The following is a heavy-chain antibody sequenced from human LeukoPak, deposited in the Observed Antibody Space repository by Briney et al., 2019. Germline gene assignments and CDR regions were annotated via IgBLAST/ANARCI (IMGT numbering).Heavy chain of an antibody. CDR3: ARLVDGIYTRLDS. D-gene: IGHD1-26*01. CDR1: RGSISPDH. CDR2: IFYTGRA. Sequence: SETLSLTCTVSRGSISPDHCAWIRQPPGKGLEWIGYIFYTGRARYNPSLESRITLPVDMSKNQVSLKLSSVTAADTAIYYCARLVDGIYTRLDSWGQGTLVTVSS. J-gene: IGHJ4*02. V-gene: IGHV4-59*08.